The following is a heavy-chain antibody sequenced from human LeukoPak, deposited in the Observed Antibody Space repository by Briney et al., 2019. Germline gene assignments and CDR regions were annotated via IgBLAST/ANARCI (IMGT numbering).Heavy chain of an antibody. J-gene: IGHJ4*02. CDR3: ARLRLGELSTGFEY. CDR2: INPYNGNT. CDR1: GYTFTSYG. D-gene: IGHD3-16*02. Sequence: ASVKDSCKASGYTFTSYGISWVRQAPGQGLGWMGWINPYNGNTNYAQKLQGRVTMTTDTSTSTAYMELRSLRSDDTAVYYCARLRLGELSTGFEYWGQGTLVTVSS. V-gene: IGHV1-18*01.